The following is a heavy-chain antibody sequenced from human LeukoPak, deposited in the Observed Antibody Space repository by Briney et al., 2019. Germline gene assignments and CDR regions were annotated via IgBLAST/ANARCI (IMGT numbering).Heavy chain of an antibody. V-gene: IGHV3-66*01. D-gene: IGHD3-9*01. Sequence: PGGSLRLSCAASGFTFSSYEMNWVRLAPGKGLEWVSLIYTSGDTYYADSVKGRFTISRDNSKNTIYLQMNSLRAEDTAVYYCARGSPYYDVLTGYSHFDYWGQGTLVTVSS. CDR2: IYTSGDT. CDR1: GFTFSSYE. CDR3: ARGSPYYDVLTGYSHFDY. J-gene: IGHJ4*02.